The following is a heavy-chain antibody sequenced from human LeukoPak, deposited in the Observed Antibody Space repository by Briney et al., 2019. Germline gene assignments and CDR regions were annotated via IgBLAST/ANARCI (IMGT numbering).Heavy chain of an antibody. CDR3: ASQYDFWSGVTTTPSR. Sequence: PGGSLRLSCEGSGFRFSDFEMSWVRQVPGQGLEWIAYISGSAGAIYYQYSVKGRFTISRDNVNNKLFLQMNNLRVDDTAVYYCASQYDFWSGVTTTPSRWGQGTLVTVSS. CDR1: GFRFSDFE. J-gene: IGHJ4*02. D-gene: IGHD3-3*01. CDR2: ISGSAGAI. V-gene: IGHV3-48*03.